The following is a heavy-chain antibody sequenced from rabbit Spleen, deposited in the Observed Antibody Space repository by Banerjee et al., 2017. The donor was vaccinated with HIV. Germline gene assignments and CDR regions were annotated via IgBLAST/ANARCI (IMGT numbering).Heavy chain of an antibody. V-gene: IGHV1S45*01. CDR2: INAVTGKA. D-gene: IGHD7-1*01. Sequence: QEQLVESGGGLVKPEGSLKLSCTASGFPFSNKAVMCWVRQAPGKGLEWIACINAVTGKAVYASWAKGRFTISKTSSTTVTLQMTSLTAADTATYFCARDTGTSFSTYGMDLWGPGTLAPS. CDR3: ARDTGTSFSTYGMDL. CDR1: GFPFSNKAV. J-gene: IGHJ6*01.